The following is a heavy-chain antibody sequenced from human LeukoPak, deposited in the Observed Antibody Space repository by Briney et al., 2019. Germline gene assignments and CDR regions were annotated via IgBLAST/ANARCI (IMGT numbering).Heavy chain of an antibody. D-gene: IGHD6-19*01. CDR3: ARQSGWYYSGELYYFDY. CDR2: INHSGST. Sequence: SETLSLTCAVYGGSFSGYYWSWIRQPPGKGLEWIGEINHSGSTNYNPSLKSRVTISVDTSKNQFSLKLSSVTAADTAVYYCARQSGWYYSGELYYFDYWGQGTLVTVSS. V-gene: IGHV4-34*01. J-gene: IGHJ4*02. CDR1: GGSFSGYY.